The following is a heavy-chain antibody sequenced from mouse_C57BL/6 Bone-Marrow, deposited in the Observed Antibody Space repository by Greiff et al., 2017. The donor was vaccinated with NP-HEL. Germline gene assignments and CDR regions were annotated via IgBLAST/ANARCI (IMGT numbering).Heavy chain of an antibody. CDR3: ASLYDGYPYYAMDY. CDR2: IWSGGST. CDR1: GFSLTSYG. D-gene: IGHD2-3*01. V-gene: IGHV2-2*01. Sequence: QVHVKQSGPGLVQPSQSLSITCTVSGFSLTSYGVHWVRQSPGKGLEWLGVIWSGGSTDYNAAFISRLSISKDNSKSQVFFKMNSLQADDTAIYYCASLYDGYPYYAMDYWGQGTSVTVSS. J-gene: IGHJ4*01.